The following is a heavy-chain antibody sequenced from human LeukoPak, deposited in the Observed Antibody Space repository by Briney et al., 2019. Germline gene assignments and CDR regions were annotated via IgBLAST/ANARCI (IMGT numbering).Heavy chain of an antibody. CDR2: ISGSGSNT. D-gene: IGHD2-15*01. V-gene: IGHV3-23*01. CDR3: AKAPVTSCRGAFCYPFDS. J-gene: IGHJ4*02. Sequence: GGSLRLSCAASGFTFSSYGMSWVRQAPGKGLEWVSTISGSGSNTYYADSVKGRFTISRDNSKNTLYLQMNSLRVEDTAVYYCAKAPVTSCRGAFCYPFDSWGQGTLVTVSS. CDR1: GFTFSSYG.